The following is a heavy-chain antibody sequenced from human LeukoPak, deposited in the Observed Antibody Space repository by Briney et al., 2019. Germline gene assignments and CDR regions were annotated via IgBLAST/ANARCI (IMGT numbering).Heavy chain of an antibody. CDR1: GGSISSFY. J-gene: IGHJ5*02. CDR3: ARVTIAAAGIEGWFDP. D-gene: IGHD6-13*01. V-gene: IGHV4-59*01. CDR2: IYYSGIT. Sequence: SETLSLTCTVSGGSISSFYWSWIRQPPGKGLEWIAYIYYSGITNYNPSLKSRATISVDTSKKQFPLKLSSVTAADTAVYYCARVTIAAAGIEGWFDPWGQGTLVTVSS.